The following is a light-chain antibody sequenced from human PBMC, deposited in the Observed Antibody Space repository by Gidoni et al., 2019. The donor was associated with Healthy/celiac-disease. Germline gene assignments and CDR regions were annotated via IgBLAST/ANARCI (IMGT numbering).Light chain of an antibody. V-gene: IGLV1-44*01. CDR3: AAWDDSLNGPV. CDR2: SNN. J-gene: IGLJ2*01. CDR1: SPNIGSNT. Sequence: QSVLTQPPSAYGTPGQRVTISCSGSSPNIGSNTVNWYQQPPGTAPKLLIYSNNQRPSGVPDRFSGSKSVTSASLAISGLQSEDEADYYCAAWDDSLNGPVFGGGTKLTVL.